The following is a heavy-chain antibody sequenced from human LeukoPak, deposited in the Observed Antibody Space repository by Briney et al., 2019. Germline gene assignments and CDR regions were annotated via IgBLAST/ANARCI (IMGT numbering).Heavy chain of an antibody. Sequence: PSETLSLTCTVSGGSISSSSYYWGWIRQPPGKGLEWIGSIYYSGSTYYNPSLKSRVTISVHTSNNPFSLKLSSVTAAATAVSYCARGPKNVDTAMVGPYYFDYWGQGTLVTVSS. V-gene: IGHV4-39*07. CDR3: ARGPKNVDTAMVGPYYFDY. CDR2: IYYSGST. J-gene: IGHJ4*02. D-gene: IGHD5-18*01. CDR1: GGSISSSSYY.